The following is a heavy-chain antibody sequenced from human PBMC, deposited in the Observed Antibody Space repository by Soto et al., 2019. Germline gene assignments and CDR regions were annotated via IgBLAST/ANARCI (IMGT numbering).Heavy chain of an antibody. D-gene: IGHD3-22*01. V-gene: IGHV4-30-4*01. J-gene: IGHJ4*02. CDR3: ASRDSSGYSPFDY. CDR1: GGSISSGDYY. Sequence: QVQLQESGPGLVKPSQTLSLTCTVSGGSISSGDYYWSWIRQPPGKGLEWIGYLYYSGSTYYNPSLKGRVTISVYTSKNQFSLKLSSVTAADTAVYYCASRDSSGYSPFDYWGQGTLVTVSS. CDR2: LYYSGST.